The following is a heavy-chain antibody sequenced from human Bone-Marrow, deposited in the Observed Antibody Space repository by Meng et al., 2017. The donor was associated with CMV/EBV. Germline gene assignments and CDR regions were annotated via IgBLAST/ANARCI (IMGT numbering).Heavy chain of an antibody. CDR1: GYTLTAYY. CDR2: INPNTGGT. Sequence: ASVKVSCKTSGYTLTAYYMHWVRQAPGEGLEWMGWINPNTGGTNYAQKFQGRITMTRDTSIRTAYMELSSLRSDDTAVYYCARGYSYGFYYYYYGMDVWGQGTTVTVSS. D-gene: IGHD5-18*01. J-gene: IGHJ6*02. V-gene: IGHV1-2*02. CDR3: ARGYSYGFYYYYYGMDV.